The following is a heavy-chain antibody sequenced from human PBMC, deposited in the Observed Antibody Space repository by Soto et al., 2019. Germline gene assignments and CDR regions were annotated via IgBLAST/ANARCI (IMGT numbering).Heavy chain of an antibody. CDR3: ARAHSGYDPLGMDV. J-gene: IGHJ6*02. CDR1: GGSVISGSYY. Sequence: QVQLQESGPGLVKPSETLSLTCTVSGGSVISGSYYWSWIRQPPGKGLEWVECISDTGSGDYNPSLMSRVTISVHTSKSQFSLRLNSVTAADTAVYYCARAHSGYDPLGMDVWGQGTTVTVSS. CDR2: ISDTGSG. D-gene: IGHD5-12*01. V-gene: IGHV4-61*01.